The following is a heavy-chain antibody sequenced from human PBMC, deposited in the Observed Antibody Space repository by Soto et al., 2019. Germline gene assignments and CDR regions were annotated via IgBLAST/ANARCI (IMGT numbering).Heavy chain of an antibody. Sequence: LRLSCAASGFTFSSYEMNWVRQAPGKGLEWVSYISSSGSTIYYADSVKGRFTISRDNAKNSLYLQMNSLRAEDTAVYYCARDPSRYYDFWSGYSALNAFDIWGQGTMVTVSS. D-gene: IGHD3-3*01. V-gene: IGHV3-48*03. CDR3: ARDPSRYYDFWSGYSALNAFDI. CDR1: GFTFSSYE. CDR2: ISSSGSTI. J-gene: IGHJ3*02.